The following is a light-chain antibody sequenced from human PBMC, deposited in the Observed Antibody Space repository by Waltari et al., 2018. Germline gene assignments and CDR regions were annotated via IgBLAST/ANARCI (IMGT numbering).Light chain of an antibody. Sequence: QSGLTQPASVSGSPGQSITISCIGTSSAFCSYDLFPWYQQHPGKAPQLLIYDVRDRPSGGSHRFSGSKSGNAASLTISGLQAEDEATYYCSSPTTRSTQVFGSGTKVTV. J-gene: IGLJ1*01. V-gene: IGLV2-14*01. CDR1: SSAFCSYDL. CDR3: SSPTTRSTQV. CDR2: DVR.